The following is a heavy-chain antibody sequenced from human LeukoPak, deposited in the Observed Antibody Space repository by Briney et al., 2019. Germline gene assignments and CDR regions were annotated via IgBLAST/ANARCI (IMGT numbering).Heavy chain of an antibody. J-gene: IGHJ6*02. V-gene: IGHV4-34*01. Sequence: SETLPLTCAVYGGSFSGYYWSWIRQPPGKGLEWIGEINHSGSTNYNPSLKSRVTISVDTPKNQFSLKLSSVTAADTAVYYCARSPYYYGMDVWGQGTTVTVSS. CDR3: ARSPYYYGMDV. CDR1: GGSFSGYY. CDR2: INHSGST.